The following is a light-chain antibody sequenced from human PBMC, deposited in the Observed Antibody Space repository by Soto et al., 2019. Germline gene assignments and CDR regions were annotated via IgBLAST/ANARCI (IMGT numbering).Light chain of an antibody. Sequence: DLQMTHFPSTLSGSVGDRVTLTRRASQTISTWLAWYHQQPGKAPKLLIYKASSLDSGVPSRFSGSGSGTDFPLIISSLGPEDFATYYYQHYQSSLSTFGQGTKVDI. CDR3: QHYQSSLST. CDR1: QTISTW. J-gene: IGKJ1*01. CDR2: KAS. V-gene: IGKV1-5*03.